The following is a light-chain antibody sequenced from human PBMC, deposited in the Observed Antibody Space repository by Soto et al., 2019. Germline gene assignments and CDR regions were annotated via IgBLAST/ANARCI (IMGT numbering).Light chain of an antibody. J-gene: IGKJ1*01. Sequence: TVLTQSPGTLSLSPGERATLSCRASQNVTSNLLVWYQQHPGQAPRLLIYGASSRATGIPDRFSGSGSGTDFTLTIRRLEPDDFAVYYCQHYGSSLWTFGQGTKVEIK. CDR1: QNVTSNL. CDR2: GAS. CDR3: QHYGSSLWT. V-gene: IGKV3-20*01.